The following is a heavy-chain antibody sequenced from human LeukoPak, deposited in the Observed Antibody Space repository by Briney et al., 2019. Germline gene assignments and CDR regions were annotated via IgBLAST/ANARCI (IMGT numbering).Heavy chain of an antibody. J-gene: IGHJ4*02. CDR3: ARRGGYYDSSGYLGYYFDY. CDR2: IYYSGST. Sequence: PSETLSLTCTVSGGSISSYYWSWIRQPPGKGLEWIGYIYYSGSTNYNPSLKSRVTISVDTSKNQFSLKLSSVTAADTAVYYCARRGGYYDSSGYLGYYFDYWGQGTLVTVPS. V-gene: IGHV4-59*01. D-gene: IGHD3-22*01. CDR1: GGSISSYY.